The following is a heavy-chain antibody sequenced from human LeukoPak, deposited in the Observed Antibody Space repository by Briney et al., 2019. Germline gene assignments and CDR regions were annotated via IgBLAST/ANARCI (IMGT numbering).Heavy chain of an antibody. V-gene: IGHV4-39*01. CDR1: GGSISSGGYY. D-gene: IGHD3-3*01. CDR2: IYYSGST. CDR3: ANQIRFHGMDV. Sequence: SETLSLTCTVSGGSISSGGYYWSWIRQHPGKGLEWIGSIYYSGSTYYNPSLKSRVTISVDTSKNQFSLKLSSVTAADTAVYYCANQIRFHGMDVWGQGTTVTVSS. J-gene: IGHJ6*02.